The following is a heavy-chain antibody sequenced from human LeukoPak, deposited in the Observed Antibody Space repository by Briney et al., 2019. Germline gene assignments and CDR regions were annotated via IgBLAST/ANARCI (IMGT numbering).Heavy chain of an antibody. CDR3: AKGYDYGYN. CDR2: ISYEGTNY. Sequence: GGSLRLSCAASGLTFSNAWMSWVRQAPGKGLEWVAVISYEGTNYYYADSVKGRFTISRDNAKNTLYLQMNSLRTDDTGVYYCAKGYDYGYNWGQGTLVTVSS. J-gene: IGHJ4*02. V-gene: IGHV3-30*18. D-gene: IGHD4-17*01. CDR1: GLTFSNAW.